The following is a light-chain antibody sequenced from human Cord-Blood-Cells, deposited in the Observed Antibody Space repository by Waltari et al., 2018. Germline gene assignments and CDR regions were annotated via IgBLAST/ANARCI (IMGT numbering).Light chain of an antibody. CDR3: QQYGSSPMYT. CDR2: GES. CDR1: QSVSSSY. Sequence: EIVLTQSPDTLTLSPVERATLSCRASQSVSSSYLAWYQQKPGQAPRLLIYGESSSATGIPDRSSGSGSGTDFTLTISRLEPEDFAVYYCQQYGSSPMYTFGQGTKLEIK. V-gene: IGKV3-20*01. J-gene: IGKJ2*01.